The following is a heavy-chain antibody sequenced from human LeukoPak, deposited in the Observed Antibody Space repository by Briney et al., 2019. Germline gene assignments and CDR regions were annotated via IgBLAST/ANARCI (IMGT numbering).Heavy chain of an antibody. CDR3: ATGGVRDYYGSGSYYSGGY. J-gene: IGHJ4*02. Sequence: ASVKVSCKASGYTFTGYYMHWVRQAPGQGLEWMGRINPNSGGTNYAQKFQGRVTMTRDTSISTAYMELSRLRSDDTAVYYCATGGVRDYYGSGSYYSGGYWGQGTLVTVSS. D-gene: IGHD3-10*01. CDR2: INPNSGGT. CDR1: GYTFTGYY. V-gene: IGHV1-2*06.